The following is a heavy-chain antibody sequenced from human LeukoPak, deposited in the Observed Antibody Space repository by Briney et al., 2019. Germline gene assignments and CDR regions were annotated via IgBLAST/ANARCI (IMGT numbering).Heavy chain of an antibody. CDR1: GFTFSSYS. CDR2: ISSSSSYI. Sequence: GGSLRLSCEASGFTFSSYSMNWVRQAPGKGLEWVSSISSSSSYIYYADSVKGRFTISRDNAKNSLYLQMNSLRAEDTAVYYCARDLGYCSGGSCFSHFLSDYWGRGTLVTVSS. J-gene: IGHJ4*02. CDR3: ARDLGYCSGGSCFSHFLSDY. D-gene: IGHD2-15*01. V-gene: IGHV3-21*01.